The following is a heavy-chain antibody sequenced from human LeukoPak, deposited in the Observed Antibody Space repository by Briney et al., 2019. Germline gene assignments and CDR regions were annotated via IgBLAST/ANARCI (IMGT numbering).Heavy chain of an antibody. CDR2: MNPNSGNT. CDR1: GYTFTSYD. V-gene: IGHV1-8*01. CDR3: AGGLSRAAAGIDY. Sequence: ASVKVSCKASGYTFTSYDINWVRQATGQGLEWMGWMNPNSGNTGYAQKFKGRVTMTRNTSINTAYMELSSLRAEDTAVYYFAGGLSRAAAGIDYWGQGTLVTVSP. J-gene: IGHJ4*02. D-gene: IGHD6-13*01.